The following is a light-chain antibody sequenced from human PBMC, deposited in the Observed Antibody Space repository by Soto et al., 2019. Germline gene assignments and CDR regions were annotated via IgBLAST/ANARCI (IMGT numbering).Light chain of an antibody. Sequence: IQMTHSPSSLSASVWDEVTITFRSSQTIMTYLNWYQLKPGKPPRLLIYAASSLQSGVPSRFSSSGSGTDFTLTISSLQPDDFATYYCQQYNSYSALNFGGGTKVDIK. J-gene: IGKJ4*01. CDR3: QQYNSYSALN. CDR2: AAS. V-gene: IGKV1-39*01. CDR1: QTIMTY.